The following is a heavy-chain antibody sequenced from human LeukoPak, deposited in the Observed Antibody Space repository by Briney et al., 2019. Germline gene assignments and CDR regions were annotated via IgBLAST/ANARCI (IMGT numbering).Heavy chain of an antibody. J-gene: IGHJ5*02. V-gene: IGHV4-34*01. Sequence: ASETLSLTCAVYGGSFSGYYRSWIRQPPGKGLEWIGEINHSGSTNYNPSLKSRVTISVDTSKNQFSLKLSSVTAADTAVYYCARMYDWSGAWFDPWGQGTLVTVSS. CDR1: GGSFSGYY. CDR2: INHSGST. D-gene: IGHD1-1*01. CDR3: ARMYDWSGAWFDP.